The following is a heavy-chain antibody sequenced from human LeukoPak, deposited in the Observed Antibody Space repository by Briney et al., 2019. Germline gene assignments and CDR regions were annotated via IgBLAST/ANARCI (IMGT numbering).Heavy chain of an antibody. CDR1: GFTFSKYW. CDR3: AGFETRGTGDFDH. V-gene: IGHV3-7*01. D-gene: IGHD3/OR15-3a*01. CDR2: IDKDGSEK. Sequence: GGSLRLSCTVSGFTFSKYWMRWVRQAPGKGLEWVASIDKDGSEKRYVDSVRGRFTISRDDAKNSLFLQMNSLKVEDTAVYYCAGFETRGTGDFDHWGQGTLVTVSS. J-gene: IGHJ4*02.